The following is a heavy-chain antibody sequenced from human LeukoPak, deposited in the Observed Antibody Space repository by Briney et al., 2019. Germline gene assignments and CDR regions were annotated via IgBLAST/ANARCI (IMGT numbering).Heavy chain of an antibody. CDR1: DGSFSAYY. Sequence: SETLSLTCAVYDGSFSAYYWSWIRQSPGKGLEWIGQINHGGITSYSPSLKSRVTISLDTSKNQFSLNLSSVTAADTAVYYCAREELDAFDIWGQGTMVTVSS. CDR2: INHGGIT. D-gene: IGHD1-7*01. J-gene: IGHJ3*02. CDR3: AREELDAFDI. V-gene: IGHV4-34*01.